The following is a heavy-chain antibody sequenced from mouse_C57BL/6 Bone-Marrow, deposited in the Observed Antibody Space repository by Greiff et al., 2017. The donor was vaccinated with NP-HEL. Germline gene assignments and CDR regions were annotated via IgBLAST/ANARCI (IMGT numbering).Heavy chain of an antibody. CDR1: GFTFSSYG. CDR2: ISSGGSYT. CDR3: ARHGWAPYAMDY. V-gene: IGHV5-6*01. J-gene: IGHJ4*01. Sequence: EVQVVESGGDLVKPGGSLKLSCAASGFTFSSYGMSWVRQTPDKRLEWVATISSGGSYTYYPDSVKGRFTISRDNAKNTLYLQLSSLTSEDTAMYYCARHGWAPYAMDYWGQGTSVTVSS. D-gene: IGHD3-3*01.